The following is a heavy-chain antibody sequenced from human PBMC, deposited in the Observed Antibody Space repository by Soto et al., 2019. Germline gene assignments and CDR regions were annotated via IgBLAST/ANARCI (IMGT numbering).Heavy chain of an antibody. CDR1: GFTFSTYS. CDR3: ARDREPAIRGGMGV. V-gene: IGHV3-48*01. J-gene: IGHJ6*02. Sequence: PGGSLRLSCAASGFTFSTYSMNWVRQAPGKGLEWVSYISNGGVTIHYADSVKGRFTISRDNAKNSLYLEMNNLRADDTAVYYCARDREPAIRGGMGVWGQGTTVTVSS. CDR2: ISNGGVTI. D-gene: IGHD2-2*02.